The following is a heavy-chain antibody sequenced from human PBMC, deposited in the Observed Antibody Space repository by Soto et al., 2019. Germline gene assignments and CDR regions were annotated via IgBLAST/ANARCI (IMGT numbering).Heavy chain of an antibody. Sequence: QVQLVQSATEVKTPGASVKVSSKSTGYAFSTYGISWVRQAPGQGLEWMAWISAYNGDSNYAQHLQDRVTLTTDTSTSTAYMELRSLRSDDTAVYFCARSSGTSYIWFDPWGQGTLVIVSP. CDR1: GYAFSTYG. J-gene: IGHJ5*02. CDR2: ISAYNGDS. D-gene: IGHD1-26*01. V-gene: IGHV1-18*01. CDR3: ARSSGTSYIWFDP.